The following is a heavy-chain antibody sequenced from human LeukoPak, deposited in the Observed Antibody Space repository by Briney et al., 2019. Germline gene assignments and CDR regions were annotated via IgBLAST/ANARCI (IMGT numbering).Heavy chain of an antibody. J-gene: IGHJ6*03. CDR2: INWNGGST. CDR1: GFTFDDYG. V-gene: IGHV3-20*01. Sequence: GGSLRLSCAASGFTFDDYGMSWVRQAPGKGLEWVSGINWNGGSTGYADSVKGRFTISRDNAKNSLYLQMNSLRAEDTALYHCEKEAIAAAGKTPNPYYYYYMDVWGKGTTVTVSS. CDR3: EKEAIAAAGKTPNPYYYYYMDV. D-gene: IGHD6-13*01.